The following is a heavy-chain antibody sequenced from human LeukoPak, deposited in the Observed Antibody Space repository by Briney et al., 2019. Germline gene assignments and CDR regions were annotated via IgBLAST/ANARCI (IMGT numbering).Heavy chain of an antibody. Sequence: GGSLRLSCAASGFTFSSYAMHWVRQAPGKGLEWVAVISYDGSNKYYADSVKGRFTISRDNSKNTLYLQMNSLRAEDTAVYYCARDAVRAAMVTANWFDPWGQGTLVIVSS. D-gene: IGHD5-18*01. CDR3: ARDAVRAAMVTANWFDP. CDR1: GFTFSSYA. CDR2: ISYDGSNK. J-gene: IGHJ5*02. V-gene: IGHV3-30*04.